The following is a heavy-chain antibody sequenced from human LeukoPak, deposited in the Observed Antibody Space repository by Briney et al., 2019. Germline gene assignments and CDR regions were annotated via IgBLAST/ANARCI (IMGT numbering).Heavy chain of an antibody. J-gene: IGHJ6*02. D-gene: IGHD2-15*01. CDR1: GFTFSSYS. CDR3: ARESYPGEYCSGGSCYIGMDV. CDR2: ISSSSSTI. Sequence: GGSLRLSCAASGFTFSSYSMNWLRQAPGKGLEWVSYISSSSSTIYYADSVKGRFTISRDNAKNSLYLQMNSPRDEDTAVYYCARESYPGEYCSGGSCYIGMDVWGQGTTVTVSS. V-gene: IGHV3-48*02.